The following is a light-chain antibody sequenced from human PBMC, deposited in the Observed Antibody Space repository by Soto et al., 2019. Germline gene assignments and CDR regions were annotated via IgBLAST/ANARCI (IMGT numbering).Light chain of an antibody. Sequence: DIQMTQSPSSLSASVGDRVTITCRSSQSIASYLNWYQQKPGKAPRLLIFATSNLQSGVPSRFSGSGSGTHFTLSISSLQPEDCATYYCQQTRTVPPEWTFGQGTKVEI. CDR1: QSIASY. CDR3: QQTRTVPPEWT. V-gene: IGKV1-39*01. J-gene: IGKJ1*01. CDR2: ATS.